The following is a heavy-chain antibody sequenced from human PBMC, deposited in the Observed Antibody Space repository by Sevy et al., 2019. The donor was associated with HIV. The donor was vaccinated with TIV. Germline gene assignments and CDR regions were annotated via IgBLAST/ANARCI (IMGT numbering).Heavy chain of an antibody. V-gene: IGHV3-9*01. CDR1: GFSFDDYA. Sequence: GGSLRLSCAASGFSFDDYAMHWVRQAPGKGLEWVSGISWNSAFIGYADSVKGRYTISRDNAKNSLYLQINSLKPEDTAFSYCAKDGGSGSGPSAEYFHHWGQGSLVTVSS. CDR3: AKDGGSGSGPSAEYFHH. J-gene: IGHJ1*01. D-gene: IGHD6-19*01. CDR2: ISWNSAFI.